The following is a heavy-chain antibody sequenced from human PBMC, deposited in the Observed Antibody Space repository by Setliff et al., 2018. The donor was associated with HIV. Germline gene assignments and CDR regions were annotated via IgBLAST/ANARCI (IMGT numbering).Heavy chain of an antibody. CDR3: AKDGISGGAYPPYYFDY. D-gene: IGHD2-15*01. J-gene: IGHJ4*01. CDR2: LYGTGGT. CDR1: GFTVSSNY. Sequence: PGGSLRLSCAASGFTVSSNYMNWVRQAPGKGLEWVSILYGTGGTYYADPVKGRFTISRDSSKSTLYLQMNSLRAEDTAVYYCAKDGISGGAYPPYYFDYWGHGTLVTVSS. V-gene: IGHV3-53*01.